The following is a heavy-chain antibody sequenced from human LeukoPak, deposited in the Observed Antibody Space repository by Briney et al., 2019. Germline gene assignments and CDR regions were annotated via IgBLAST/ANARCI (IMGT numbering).Heavy chain of an antibody. CDR3: ARDGTYYYGSGSYSRYYYGMDV. D-gene: IGHD3-10*01. CDR2: IWYDGSNK. Sequence: GGSLRLSCAASGFTFSTYSMNWVRQAPGKGLEWVAVIWYDGSNKYYADSVKGRFTISRDNSKNTLYLQMNSLRAEDTAVYYCARDGTYYYGSGSYSRYYYGMDVWGQGTTVTVSS. J-gene: IGHJ6*02. CDR1: GFTFSTYS. V-gene: IGHV3-33*08.